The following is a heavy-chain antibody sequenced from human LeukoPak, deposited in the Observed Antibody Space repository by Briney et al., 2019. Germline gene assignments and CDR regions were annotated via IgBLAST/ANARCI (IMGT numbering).Heavy chain of an antibody. Sequence: SETLSLTCTVSGGSISSYYWSWIRQPPGKGLEWIGEINHSGSTNYNPSLKSRVTISVDTSKNQFSLKLSSVTAADTAVYYCARVKGQLVRGHYYYYYYMDVWGKGTTVTVSS. D-gene: IGHD6-6*01. J-gene: IGHJ6*03. CDR1: GGSISSYY. V-gene: IGHV4-34*01. CDR2: INHSGST. CDR3: ARVKGQLVRGHYYYYYYMDV.